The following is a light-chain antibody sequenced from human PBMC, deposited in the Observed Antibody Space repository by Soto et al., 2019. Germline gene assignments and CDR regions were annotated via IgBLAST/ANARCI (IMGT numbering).Light chain of an antibody. Sequence: QSVLTQPASVSGSPGQSITISCTGTSSDVGAYNYDSWYQQYPGEAPKVIIYDVSHRPAGVSNRFSGYKSGTTASLTISGLQAQDDADYYCSSYTSATTYVFGTGTKLTVL. CDR3: SSYTSATTYV. J-gene: IGLJ1*01. CDR2: DVS. CDR1: SSDVGAYNY. V-gene: IGLV2-14*01.